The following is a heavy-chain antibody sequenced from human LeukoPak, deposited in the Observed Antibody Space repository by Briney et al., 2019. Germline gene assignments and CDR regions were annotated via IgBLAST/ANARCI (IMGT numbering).Heavy chain of an antibody. CDR3: ARLVVCGSTNCYSPDNWFDP. Sequence: ASVKVSCKASGYPFTSYDINWVRQATGHGLEWMGWINPNSGSTDSAQKFQGSVTMTATTSIGTAYMELNNLRSEDTAVYYCARLVVCGSTNCYSPDNWFDPWGEGSLVTVSS. CDR1: GYPFTSYD. CDR2: INPNSGST. V-gene: IGHV1-8*01. J-gene: IGHJ5*02. D-gene: IGHD2-2*01.